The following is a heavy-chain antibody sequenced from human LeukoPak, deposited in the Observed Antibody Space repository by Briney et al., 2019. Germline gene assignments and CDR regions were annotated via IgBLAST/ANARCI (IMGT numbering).Heavy chain of an antibody. D-gene: IGHD1-7*01. CDR1: GGSTTTSSYY. CDR3: AKTTRASIRSAFDI. V-gene: IGHV4-39*01. CDR2: TSHSGTT. Sequence: KPSETLSLTCTVSGGSTTTSSYYWGWVRQPPGKGLEWIGCTSHSGTTFYSPSLRSRVSISVDTSNSQFSLKLSSMTATDTAVYYCAKTTRASIRSAFDIWGQGTLVTVSS. J-gene: IGHJ3*02.